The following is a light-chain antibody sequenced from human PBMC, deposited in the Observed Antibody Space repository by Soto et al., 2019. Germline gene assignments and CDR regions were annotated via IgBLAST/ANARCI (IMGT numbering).Light chain of an antibody. J-gene: IGKJ2*01. CDR2: DAS. CDR1: QTISSY. CDR3: QQRSNSPRT. V-gene: IGKV3-11*01. Sequence: EIVLTQSPATLSLSPGERATLSCRASQTISSYLAWYQQKPGQAPRLLIYDASNRATGIPARFSGSGSGTDFTLTISSLEPEDFAVYYCQQRSNSPRTFGQGNKLEIK.